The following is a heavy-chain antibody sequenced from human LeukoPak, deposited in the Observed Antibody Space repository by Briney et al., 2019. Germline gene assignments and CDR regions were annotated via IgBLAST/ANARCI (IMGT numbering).Heavy chain of an antibody. Sequence: GESLKISCKGSGYSFSNYWIGWVRQMSGKGLEWMGIIYPRDSDTRYSPSFQGQVAISADKSFNTAYLQWRSLKASDTAMYYCVRQKGGGSDPPHFDYWGQGTLVTVSS. CDR3: VRQKGGGSDPPHFDY. D-gene: IGHD2-15*01. CDR1: GYSFSNYW. CDR2: IYPRDSDT. V-gene: IGHV5-51*01. J-gene: IGHJ4*02.